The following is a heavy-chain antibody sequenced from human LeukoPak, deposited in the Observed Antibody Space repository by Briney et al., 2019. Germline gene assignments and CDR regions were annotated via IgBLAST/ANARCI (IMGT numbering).Heavy chain of an antibody. CDR1: GFTFSSYA. V-gene: IGHV3-23*01. J-gene: IGHJ6*02. Sequence: GGSLRLSCAASGFTFSSYAMTWVRQAPGKGLEWVSSLSGSGGYTYHANSVEGRFTISRDNSKNTLYLRMNSLRAEDTAVYYCAKGMGYYDGMDVWGQGTTVTVSS. CDR2: LSGSGGYT. D-gene: IGHD1-26*01. CDR3: AKGMGYYDGMDV.